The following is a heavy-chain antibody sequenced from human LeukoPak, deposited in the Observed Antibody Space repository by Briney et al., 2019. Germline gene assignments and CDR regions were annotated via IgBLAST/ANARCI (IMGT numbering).Heavy chain of an antibody. V-gene: IGHV3-64D*09. CDR2: ISSNGGST. J-gene: IGHJ4*02. CDR3: VIGGGSWDGRAKLFDY. CDR1: GFTFSSYA. D-gene: IGHD2-15*01. Sequence: PGGSLRLSCSASGFTFSSYAIHWVRQAPGKGLEYASAISSNGGSTYYADSVKGRFTISRDNSKNKLYLQMSSLRAEDPAVCYCVIGGGSWDGRAKLFDYWGQGTLDTVSS.